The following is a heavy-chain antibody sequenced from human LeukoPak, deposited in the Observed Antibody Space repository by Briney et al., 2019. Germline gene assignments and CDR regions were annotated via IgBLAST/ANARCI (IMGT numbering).Heavy chain of an antibody. CDR1: GGSISSSSYY. CDR2: IYYSGST. V-gene: IGHV4-39*01. D-gene: IGHD4-11*01. J-gene: IGHJ4*02. Sequence: PSETLSLTCTVSGGSISSSSYYWGWIRQPPGKGLEWIGSIYYSGSTYYNPSLKSRVTISVDTSKNQFSLKLSSVTAADTAVYYCARHHYSRRLDYWGQGTLVTVSS. CDR3: ARHHYSRRLDY.